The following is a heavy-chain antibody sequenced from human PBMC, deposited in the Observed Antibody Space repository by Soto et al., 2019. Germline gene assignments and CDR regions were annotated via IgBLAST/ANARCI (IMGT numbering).Heavy chain of an antibody. CDR2: VDYSGNS. CDR1: GGSINTYY. J-gene: IGHJ5*02. V-gene: IGHV4-59*12. D-gene: IGHD3-3*01. CDR3: ARVRDWFDP. Sequence: SETLSLTCTVSGGSINTYYWSWIRQPPGKGLEWIGYVDYSGNSDSSPSLKSRVTISIDTSKNQFSLRLTSVTAADTAVYYCARVRDWFDPWGQGTLVTVSS.